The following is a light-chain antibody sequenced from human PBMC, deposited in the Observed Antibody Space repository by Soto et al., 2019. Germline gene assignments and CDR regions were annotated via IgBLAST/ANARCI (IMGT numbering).Light chain of an antibody. V-gene: IGKV3-15*01. J-gene: IGKJ5*01. CDR3: QQYTNWPIT. Sequence: EIVMTQSPATLSVSPGERATLSCRASQTIGSNLAWYQQKPGQPPRLLIYAASTRATDIPARFSGSGSGTESNLTISSLQSEDFAIYYCQQYTNWPITFGQGTRLEIK. CDR2: AAS. CDR1: QTIGSN.